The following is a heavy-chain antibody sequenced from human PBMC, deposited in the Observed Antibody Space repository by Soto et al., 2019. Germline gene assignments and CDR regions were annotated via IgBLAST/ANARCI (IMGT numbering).Heavy chain of an antibody. V-gene: IGHV1-69*01. CDR3: ARDPGPYGGNSVAPQFDY. Sequence: QVQLVQSGAEVKKPGSSVKVSCKASGGTFSSYAISWVRQAPGQGLEWMGGIIPIFGTANYAQKFQGRVTITADESTSTAYMELSSLRSEDTAVYYCARDPGPYGGNSVAPQFDYWGQGTLVTVSS. J-gene: IGHJ4*02. D-gene: IGHD4-17*01. CDR1: GGTFSSYA. CDR2: IIPIFGTA.